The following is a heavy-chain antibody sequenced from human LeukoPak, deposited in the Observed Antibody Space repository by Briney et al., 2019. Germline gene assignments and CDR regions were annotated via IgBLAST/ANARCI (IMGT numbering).Heavy chain of an antibody. CDR1: GGSISSSSYY. CDR2: IYYSGST. V-gene: IGHV4-39*01. Sequence: SEPLSLTCTVSGGSISSSSYYWGWIRQPPGKGLEWIGSIYYSGSTYYNPSLKSRVTISVDTSKNQFSLKLSSVTAADTAVYYCARQAPCGGDCQTYYFDYWGQGTLVTVSS. CDR3: ARQAPCGGDCQTYYFDY. J-gene: IGHJ4*02. D-gene: IGHD2-21*02.